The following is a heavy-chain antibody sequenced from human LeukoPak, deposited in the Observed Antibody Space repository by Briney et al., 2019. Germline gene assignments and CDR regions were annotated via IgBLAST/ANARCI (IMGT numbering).Heavy chain of an antibody. CDR3: ARGLGYCSGGSCLAFDY. Sequence: PSETLSLTCTVSGDSISSYYWSWIRQPAGKGLEWIGRIYTRGSTTYNPSLKSRVTMSVDTSKNQFPLKLSSVTAADTAVYYCARGLGYCSGGSCLAFDYWGQGTLVTVSS. D-gene: IGHD2-15*01. CDR1: GDSISSYY. CDR2: IYTRGST. V-gene: IGHV4-4*07. J-gene: IGHJ4*02.